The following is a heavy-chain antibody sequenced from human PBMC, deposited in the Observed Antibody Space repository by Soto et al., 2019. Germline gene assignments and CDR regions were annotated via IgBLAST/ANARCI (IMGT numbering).Heavy chain of an antibody. D-gene: IGHD6-13*01. J-gene: IGHJ4*02. V-gene: IGHV3-21*01. Sequence: GGSLRLSCAASGFTFSSYSMNWVRQAPGKGLEWVSSISSSSSYIYYADSVKGRFTISRDNAKNSLYLQMNSLRAEDTAVYYCARVPTGIAAAGRYFDYWGQGTLVTVSS. CDR1: GFTFSSYS. CDR2: ISSSSSYI. CDR3: ARVPTGIAAAGRYFDY.